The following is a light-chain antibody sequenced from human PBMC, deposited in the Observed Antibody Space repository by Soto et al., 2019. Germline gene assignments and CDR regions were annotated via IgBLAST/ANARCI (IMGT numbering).Light chain of an antibody. CDR3: QQYNHWPLT. CDR2: DAS. J-gene: IGKJ4*01. CDR1: QSVSSK. V-gene: IGKV3D-15*01. Sequence: EIVMTQSPATLSVSPGERATLSCRASQSVSSKSAWYQQKPGQAPRLLIYDASTRATGIPARFSGSGSGTEFTLTISSLQSEDFVVYYCQQYNHWPLTFGGGTKVEIK.